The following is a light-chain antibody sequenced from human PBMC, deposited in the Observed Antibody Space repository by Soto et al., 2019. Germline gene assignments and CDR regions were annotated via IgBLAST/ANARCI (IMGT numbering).Light chain of an antibody. J-gene: IGKJ1*01. Sequence: IVVTQSPGTLSLSPGERATLSCRASQTVSSSYLAWYQQKPGQAPRLLMYGASSRATGIPDRLSGSGSGTDFTLTISRLEPEDFAVYYCQQYGTSPPWTFGQGTKVDI. CDR2: GAS. CDR3: QQYGTSPPWT. CDR1: QTVSSSY. V-gene: IGKV3-20*01.